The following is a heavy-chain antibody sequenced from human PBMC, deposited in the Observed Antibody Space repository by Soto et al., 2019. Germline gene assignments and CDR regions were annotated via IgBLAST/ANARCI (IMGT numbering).Heavy chain of an antibody. J-gene: IGHJ6*02. CDR1: GGSISSGGYY. D-gene: IGHD6-13*01. V-gene: IGHV4-31*03. CDR2: IYYSGST. CDR3: ARESSEGNQRLVSGGMDV. Sequence: SETLSLTCTVSGGSISSGGYYWSWIRQHPGKGLEWIGYIYYSGSTYYNPSLKSRVTISVDTSKNQFSLKLSSVTAADTAVYYCARESSEGNQRLVSGGMDVWGQGTTVTVSS.